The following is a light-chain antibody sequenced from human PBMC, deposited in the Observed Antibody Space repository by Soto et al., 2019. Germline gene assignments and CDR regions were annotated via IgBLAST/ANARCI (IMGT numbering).Light chain of an antibody. Sequence: QSVLTQPASVSGSPGQSITISCTGTSSDVGGYNYVSWYQQHPGKAPKLMIYEVSNRPSGVSNRFSGSKSGNTASLTISGLQAEDEADYSCSSYTSSSTRFGVGTQLTVL. CDR1: SSDVGGYNY. V-gene: IGLV2-14*01. CDR3: SSYTSSSTR. CDR2: EVS. J-gene: IGLJ7*01.